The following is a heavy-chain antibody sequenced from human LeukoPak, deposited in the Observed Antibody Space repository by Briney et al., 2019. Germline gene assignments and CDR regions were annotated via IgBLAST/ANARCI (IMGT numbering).Heavy chain of an antibody. J-gene: IGHJ6*03. CDR1: GYTFTGYY. Sequence: ASVKVSCKASGYTFTGYYMHWVRQAPGQGLEWMGWINPNSGGTNYAQKFQGRVTMTRETSISTAYTELSRLGSDDTAVYYCARVATVTHYYYYYMDVWGKGTTVTVSS. CDR3: ARVATVTHYYYYYMDV. V-gene: IGHV1-2*02. D-gene: IGHD4-17*01. CDR2: INPNSGGT.